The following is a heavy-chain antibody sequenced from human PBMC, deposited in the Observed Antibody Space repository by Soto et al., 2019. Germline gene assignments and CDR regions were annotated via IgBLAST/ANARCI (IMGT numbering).Heavy chain of an antibody. Sequence: ASVKVSCKASGYTFTSYGISWVRQAPGQGLEWMGWISAYNGNTNYAQKLQGRVTMTTDTSTSTAYMELRSLRSDDTAVYYCARDAWECYDFWSALKGGKRTIFDYWGQGTLVTVSS. CDR1: GYTFTSYG. CDR2: ISAYNGNT. CDR3: ARDAWECYDFWSALKGGKRTIFDY. J-gene: IGHJ4*02. D-gene: IGHD3-3*01. V-gene: IGHV1-18*04.